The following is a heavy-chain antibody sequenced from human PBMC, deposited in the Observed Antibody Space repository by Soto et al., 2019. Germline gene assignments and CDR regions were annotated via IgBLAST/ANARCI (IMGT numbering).Heavy chain of an antibody. Sequence: GGSLRLSCAASGFTFSSYDMSWVRQAPGKGLEWVSSLSYNSKYIYYADSVEGRFTISRDNAKNSLYLQMNSLRAEDTAVYYCARALSSSWSPDGFDTWGQGTLVTVSS. J-gene: IGHJ5*02. V-gene: IGHV3-21*01. CDR2: LSYNSKYI. CDR3: ARALSSSWSPDGFDT. CDR1: GFTFSSYD. D-gene: IGHD6-13*01.